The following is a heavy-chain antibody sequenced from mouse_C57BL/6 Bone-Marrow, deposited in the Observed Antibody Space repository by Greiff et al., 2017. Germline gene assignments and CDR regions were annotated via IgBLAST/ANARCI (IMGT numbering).Heavy chain of an antibody. J-gene: IGHJ2*01. V-gene: IGHV1-82*01. D-gene: IGHD1-1*01. CDR2: SYPGDGDT. Sequence: QVQLQQSGPELVKPGASVKISCKASGYAFSSSWMNWVKQRPGKGLEWIGRSYPGDGDTNYNGKFKGKATLTADKSSSTAYMQLSSLTSEDSAVYFCASPLRYMFDDWGQGTTLTVSS. CDR1: GYAFSSSW. CDR3: ASPLRYMFDD.